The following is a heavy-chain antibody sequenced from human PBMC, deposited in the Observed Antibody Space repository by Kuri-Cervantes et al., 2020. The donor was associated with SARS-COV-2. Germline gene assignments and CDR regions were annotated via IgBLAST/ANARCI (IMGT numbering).Heavy chain of an antibody. CDR3: ARGGPVGYYDSSGYGLYWYFDL. Sequence: ASVKVSCKASGYTFTSYDINWLRQATGQGLEWMGWMNPNSGGTNYAQKFQGWVTMTRDTSISTAYMELSRLRSDDTAVYYCARGGPVGYYDSSGYGLYWYFDLWGRGTLVTVSS. CDR2: MNPNSGGT. CDR1: GYTFTSYD. V-gene: IGHV1-2*04. J-gene: IGHJ2*01. D-gene: IGHD3-22*01.